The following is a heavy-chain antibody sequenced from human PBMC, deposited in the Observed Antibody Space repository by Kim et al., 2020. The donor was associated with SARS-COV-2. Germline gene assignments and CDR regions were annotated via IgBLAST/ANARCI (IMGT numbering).Heavy chain of an antibody. J-gene: IGHJ6*01. Sequence: SETLSLTCAVYGGSFSGHYWSWIRQPPGKGLEWIGEINHSGSTNYNPSLKSRVTISVDTSKNQFSLRLGSVTAADTAVYYCVRGRPVTTFYYYYYGMDVWGQGTTVTVSS. CDR2: INHSGST. D-gene: IGHD4-17*01. CDR1: GGSFSGHY. CDR3: VRGRPVTTFYYYYYGMDV. V-gene: IGHV4-34*01.